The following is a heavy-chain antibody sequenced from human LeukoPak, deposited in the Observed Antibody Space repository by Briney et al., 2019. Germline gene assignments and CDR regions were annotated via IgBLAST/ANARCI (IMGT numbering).Heavy chain of an antibody. J-gene: IGHJ5*02. D-gene: IGHD3-22*01. V-gene: IGHV3-48*03. Sequence: GGSLRLSCAASGFTLSSYAMSWVRQGPGKGLEWVSYISSSGSTIYYADSVKGRFTISRDNAKNSLYLQMNSLRAEDTAVYYCARDAVGYHDSSPWGQGTLVTVSS. CDR1: GFTLSSYA. CDR2: ISSSGSTI. CDR3: ARDAVGYHDSSP.